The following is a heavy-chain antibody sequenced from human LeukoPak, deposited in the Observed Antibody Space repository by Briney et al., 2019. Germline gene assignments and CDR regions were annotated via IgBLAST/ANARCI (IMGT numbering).Heavy chain of an antibody. V-gene: IGHV3-30-3*02. CDR1: GFTFSSYA. CDR3: AKSLLSSPYYFDF. J-gene: IGHJ4*02. Sequence: GRSLRLSCAASGFTFSSYAMHWVRQAPGKGLEWVAVISYDGSNKYYADSVKGRFTISRDNSRNMLYMEMNSLRTEDTAIYYCAKSLLSSPYYFDFRGQGTLVTVSS. CDR2: ISYDGSNK.